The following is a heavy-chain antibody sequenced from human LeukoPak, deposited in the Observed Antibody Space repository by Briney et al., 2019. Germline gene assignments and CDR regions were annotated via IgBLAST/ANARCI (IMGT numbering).Heavy chain of an antibody. D-gene: IGHD3-10*01. CDR3: ARGGTMVRGVMRAFDI. J-gene: IGHJ3*02. Sequence: PSETLSLTRAVYGGSLSGYYWSWIRQPPGKGLEWIGEINHSGSTNYNPSLKSRVTISVDTSKNQFSLKLSSVTAADTAVYYCARGGTMVRGVMRAFDIWGQGTMVTVSS. CDR1: GGSLSGYY. V-gene: IGHV4-34*01. CDR2: INHSGST.